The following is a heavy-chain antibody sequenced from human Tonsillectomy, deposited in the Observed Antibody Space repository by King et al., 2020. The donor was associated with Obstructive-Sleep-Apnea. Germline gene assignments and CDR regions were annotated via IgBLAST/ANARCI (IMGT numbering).Heavy chain of an antibody. CDR1: GGSISSSNW. Sequence: QLQESGPGLVKPSGTLSLTCAVSGGSISSSNWWSWVRQPPGKGLEWIGEIYHSGSTNYNPPLKSRVTISVDKSKNQSSLKLSSCPAADTAVYYCARGRPGYYDSSGYYSDAFDIWGQGTMVTVSS. V-gene: IGHV4-4*02. D-gene: IGHD3-22*01. CDR3: ARGRPGYYDSSGYYSDAFDI. J-gene: IGHJ3*02. CDR2: IYHSGST.